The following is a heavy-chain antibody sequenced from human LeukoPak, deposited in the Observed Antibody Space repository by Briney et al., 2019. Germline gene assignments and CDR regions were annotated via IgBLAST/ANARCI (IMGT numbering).Heavy chain of an antibody. V-gene: IGHV3-13*01. CDR3: VRGGPTGFDY. CDR2: LGTRGDS. CDR1: GFTFSSYD. Sequence: GGSLRLSCAASGFTFSSYDMHWVRHGKGKGLEWISGLGTRGDSYYAGSVKGRLTIYRENAKNSLYLQMNSLRAGDTAVYYCVRGGPTGFDYWGRGTLVTVSS. D-gene: IGHD4-17*01. J-gene: IGHJ4*02.